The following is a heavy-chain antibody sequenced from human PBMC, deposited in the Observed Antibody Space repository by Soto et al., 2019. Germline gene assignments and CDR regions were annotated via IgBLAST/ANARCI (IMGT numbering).Heavy chain of an antibody. V-gene: IGHV3-33*01. CDR2: MWYDGSNK. Sequence: QVQLVESGGGVVQPGRSLRLSCAASGFTFSSYGMHWVRQAPGKGLEWVAVMWYDGSNKYYADSVKGRFTISRDNSKNTLYLQMNSLRAEDTAVYYCARDAFPTAVTSPWFDPWGQGTLVTVSS. CDR3: ARDAFPTAVTSPWFDP. D-gene: IGHD6-25*01. J-gene: IGHJ5*02. CDR1: GFTFSSYG.